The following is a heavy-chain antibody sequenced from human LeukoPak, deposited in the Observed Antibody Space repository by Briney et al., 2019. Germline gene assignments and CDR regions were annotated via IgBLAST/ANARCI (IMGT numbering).Heavy chain of an antibody. V-gene: IGHV3-33*08. CDR3: ARDSAIGTLDY. J-gene: IGHJ4*02. CDR1: GFTFSTYW. Sequence: GGSLRLSCAASGFTFSTYWMTWVRQAPGEGLEWVAAIWYDGSKEYYADSAKGRVTISRDNSKNTLYLQMNTLRDEDTAVYYCARDSAIGTLDYWGQGTLVTVSS. CDR2: IWYDGSKE. D-gene: IGHD5-18*01.